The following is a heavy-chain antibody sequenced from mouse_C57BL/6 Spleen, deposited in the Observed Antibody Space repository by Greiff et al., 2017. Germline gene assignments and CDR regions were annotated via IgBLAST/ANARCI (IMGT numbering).Heavy chain of an antibody. V-gene: IGHV5-16*01. CDR2: INYDGSST. CDR1: GFTFSDYY. J-gene: IGHJ4*01. CDR3: ARGGIYCDSCDAMGY. Sequence: EVNVVESEGGLVQPGSSMKISCTASGFTFSDYYMAWVRQVPEKGLEWVANINYDGSSTYYLDSLKSRFSISRENAKNILYLQMSSLKSEDTATYDGARGGIYCDSCDAMGYWGQGTSVTVSS. D-gene: IGHD1-3*01.